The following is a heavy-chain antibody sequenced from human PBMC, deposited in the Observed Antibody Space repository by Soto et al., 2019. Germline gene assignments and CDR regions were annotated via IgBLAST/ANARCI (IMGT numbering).Heavy chain of an antibody. J-gene: IGHJ6*02. V-gene: IGHV3-73*01. CDR1: GFTFSGSA. Sequence: GGSLRLSCAASGFTFSGSAMHWVRQASGKGLEWVGRIRSKANSYATAYAASVKGRFTISRDDSKNTAYLQMNSLKTEDTAVYYCTRRVVATPDYYYYGMDVWGQGTTVTVSS. CDR2: IRSKANSYAT. D-gene: IGHD5-12*01. CDR3: TRRVVATPDYYYYGMDV.